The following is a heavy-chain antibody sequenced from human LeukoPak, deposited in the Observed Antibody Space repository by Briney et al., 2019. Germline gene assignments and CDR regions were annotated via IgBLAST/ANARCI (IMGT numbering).Heavy chain of an antibody. CDR3: ARGAAGYSYG. Sequence: SETLSLTCTVSGGSISSYYWSWIRQPPGKGLEWIGYIYYSGSTNYNPSLKSRVTISVDTSKNQFSLRLSSVTAADTAVYYCARGAAGYSYGWGQGTLVTVSS. CDR2: IYYSGST. CDR1: GGSISSYY. D-gene: IGHD5-18*01. J-gene: IGHJ4*02. V-gene: IGHV4-59*01.